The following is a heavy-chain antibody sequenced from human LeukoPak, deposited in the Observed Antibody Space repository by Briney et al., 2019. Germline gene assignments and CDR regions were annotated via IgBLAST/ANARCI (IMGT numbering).Heavy chain of an antibody. CDR2: INHSGST. Sequence: SETLSLTCAVYGGSFSGYYWSWIRQPPGKGLEWIGEINHSGSTNYNPSLKSRVTISVDTSKNQFSLKLSSVTAADTAVYYCARGFGDCSGGSCYSGEQYYFDYWGQGTLVTVSS. CDR3: ARGFGDCSGGSCYSGEQYYFDY. J-gene: IGHJ4*02. CDR1: GGSFSGYY. D-gene: IGHD2-15*01. V-gene: IGHV4-34*01.